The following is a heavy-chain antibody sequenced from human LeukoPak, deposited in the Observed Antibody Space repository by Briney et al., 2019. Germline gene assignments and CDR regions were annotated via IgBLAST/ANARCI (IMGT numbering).Heavy chain of an antibody. CDR3: AKDSLYISNPDY. J-gene: IGHJ4*02. Sequence: GGSLRLSCAASGFTFSSYAMSWVRQAPGKGLEWVSAISGSGGSTYYADSVKGRFTISRDNSKNTLYLQINSLRAEDTAVYYCAKDSLYISNPDYWGQGTLVTVSS. CDR2: ISGSGGST. V-gene: IGHV3-23*01. D-gene: IGHD6-13*01. CDR1: GFTFSSYA.